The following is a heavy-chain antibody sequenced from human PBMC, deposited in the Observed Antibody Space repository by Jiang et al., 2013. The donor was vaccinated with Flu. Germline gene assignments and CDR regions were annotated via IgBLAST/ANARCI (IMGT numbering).Heavy chain of an antibody. J-gene: IGHJ4*02. CDR2: ITSSGIT. CDR1: GFTFIDYY. D-gene: IGHD3-10*01. CDR3: ARVYYFDSGTYYNR. V-gene: IGHV3-11*04. Sequence: CAASGFTFIDYYMSWIRQAPGKGLEWVSYITSSGITYYADAVKGRFTISRDNGKNSLFLQMDSLRAEDTALYYCARVYYFDSGTYYNRWGQGTLVTVSS.